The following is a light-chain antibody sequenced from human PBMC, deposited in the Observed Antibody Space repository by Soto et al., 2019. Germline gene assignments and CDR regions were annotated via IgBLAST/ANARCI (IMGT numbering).Light chain of an antibody. CDR3: QQYGSSQT. Sequence: EIVLTQSPGTLSLSPGERATLSCRASQSVSSSYLAWYQQKPGQAPRLLIYGASSRATGIPDRFSGSGSGTDFPLTISRLEPEDFAVYYCQQYGSSQTFGQGTKVDIK. CDR2: GAS. CDR1: QSVSSSY. J-gene: IGKJ1*01. V-gene: IGKV3-20*01.